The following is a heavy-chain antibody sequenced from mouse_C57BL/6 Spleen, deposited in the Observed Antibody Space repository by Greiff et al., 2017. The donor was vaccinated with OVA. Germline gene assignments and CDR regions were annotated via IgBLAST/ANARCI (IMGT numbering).Heavy chain of an antibody. V-gene: IGHV1-76*01. Sequence: QVQLKQSGAELVRPGASVKLSCKASGYTFTDYYINWVKQRPGQGLEWIARIYPGSGNTYYNEKFKGKATLTAEKSSSTAYMQLSSLTSEDSAVYFCARQGYGSTSFDYWGQGTTLTVSS. J-gene: IGHJ2*01. D-gene: IGHD1-1*01. CDR3: ARQGYGSTSFDY. CDR2: IYPGSGNT. CDR1: GYTFTDYY.